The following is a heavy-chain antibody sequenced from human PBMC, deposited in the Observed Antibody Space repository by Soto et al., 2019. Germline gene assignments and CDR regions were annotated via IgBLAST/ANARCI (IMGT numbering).Heavy chain of an antibody. D-gene: IGHD6-6*01. CDR2: IDTYNGHT. CDR1: GYTFANYG. CDR3: ARGSPQYRSSSFDY. V-gene: IGHV1-18*04. Sequence: ASVKVSCKTSGYTFANYGITWVRQAPGQGLEWMGWIDTYNGHTDYAQNLQGRVTMTTDKSTTTAYMELRSLRPDDTAVYFCARGSPQYRSSSFDYWGQGTLVTVSS. J-gene: IGHJ4*02.